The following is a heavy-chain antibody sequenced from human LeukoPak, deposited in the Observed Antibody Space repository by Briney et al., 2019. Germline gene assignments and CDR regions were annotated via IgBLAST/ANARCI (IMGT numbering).Heavy chain of an antibody. J-gene: IGHJ4*02. Sequence: GGSLRLSCAASGFTFSSDAVSWVRQAPGKGLEWVSAISAGGGSKHYADSVKGRFTISRDNSRNTVFLQMDSLRAEDTAIYYCAKYSYSSDWYHAFDYWGQGTLVTVSS. CDR3: AKYSYSSDWYHAFDY. CDR2: ISAGGGSK. D-gene: IGHD6-19*01. V-gene: IGHV3-23*01. CDR1: GFTFSSDA.